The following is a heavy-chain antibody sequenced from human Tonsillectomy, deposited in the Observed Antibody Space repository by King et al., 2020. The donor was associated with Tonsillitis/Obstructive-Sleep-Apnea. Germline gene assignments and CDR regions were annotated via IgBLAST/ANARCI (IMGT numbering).Heavy chain of an antibody. CDR2: IKQDGSEK. CDR1: GFTFSSYW. J-gene: IGHJ6*03. D-gene: IGHD1-14*01. CDR3: ASGKYYYYYYYMDV. V-gene: IGHV3-7*02. Sequence: QLVQSGGGLVQPGGSLRLSCAASGFTFSSYWMSWVRQAPGKGLEWVANIKQDGSEKYYVDSVKGRITISRDNAKNSLYLQMNSLRAEDTAVYYCASGKYYYYYYYMDVWGKGTTVTVSS.